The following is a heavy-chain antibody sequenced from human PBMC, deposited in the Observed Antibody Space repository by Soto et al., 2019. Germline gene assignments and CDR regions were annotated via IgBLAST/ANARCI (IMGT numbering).Heavy chain of an antibody. J-gene: IGHJ4*02. CDR1: GGSISSTNYY. V-gene: IGHV4-39*01. CDR2: IYYSGST. CDR3: ASVRGGRGDY. D-gene: IGHD3-10*01. Sequence: QLQLQESGPGLVKPSETLSLTCTVSGGSISSTNYYWGWIRQPPGKGLEWIGSIYYSGSTYYNPSLKRRVTTAVDTSEHQFSLQLSSVAAADTAVYYCASVRGGRGDYWGQGTLVTVSS.